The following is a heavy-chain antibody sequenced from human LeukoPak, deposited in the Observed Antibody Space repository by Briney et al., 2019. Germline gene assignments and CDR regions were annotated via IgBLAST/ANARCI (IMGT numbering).Heavy chain of an antibody. Sequence: TGGSLRLSCAASGFTFSSYAMAWVRQAPGKGLEWVSYISSSGSTIYYADSVKGRFTISRDNAKNSLYLQMNSLRAEDTAVYYCARGGFLYCSGGICYMNAFDIWGQGTMVTVSS. CDR2: ISSSGSTI. J-gene: IGHJ3*02. CDR3: ARGGFLYCSGGICYMNAFDI. V-gene: IGHV3-48*03. CDR1: GFTFSSYA. D-gene: IGHD2-15*01.